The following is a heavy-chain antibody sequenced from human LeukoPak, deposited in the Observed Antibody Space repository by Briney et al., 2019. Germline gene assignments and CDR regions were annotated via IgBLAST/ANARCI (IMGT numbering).Heavy chain of an antibody. Sequence: GGSLRLSCAASGFTFSSYWMSWVRQTPEKGLEWVANIKQDGSEKYYVDSVKGRFTNSRDNAKNSMFLQMNSLRAEDTAVYYCASSGSYYFDYWGQGTLVTVSS. V-gene: IGHV3-7*01. CDR3: ASSGSYYFDY. CDR1: GFTFSSYW. CDR2: IKQDGSEK. D-gene: IGHD1-26*01. J-gene: IGHJ4*02.